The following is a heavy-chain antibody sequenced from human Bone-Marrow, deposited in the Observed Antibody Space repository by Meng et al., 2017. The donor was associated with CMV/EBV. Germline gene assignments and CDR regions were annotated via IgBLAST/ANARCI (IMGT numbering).Heavy chain of an antibody. CDR3: AKAQGKGY. D-gene: IGHD3-10*01. CDR1: GFTFSSYA. J-gene: IGHJ4*02. V-gene: IGHV3-23*03. Sequence: GESLKISCAASGFTFSSYAMSWVRQAPGKGLEWVSVIYSGGSSTYYADSMKGRFTISRDNSKNTLYLQMNSLRAEDTAVYYCAKAQGKGYWGQGTLVTVSS. CDR2: IYSGGSST.